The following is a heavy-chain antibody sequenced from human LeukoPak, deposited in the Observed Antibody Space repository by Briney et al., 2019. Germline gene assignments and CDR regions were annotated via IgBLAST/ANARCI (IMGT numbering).Heavy chain of an antibody. V-gene: IGHV1-2*02. CDR1: GYTFTGYY. Sequence: ASVKVSCKASGYTFTGYYMHWVRQAPGQGLEWMGWINPNGGGTNYAQKFQGRVTMTRDTSISTAYMELSRLRSDDTAVYYCASNFRGSLWFGELWNWGQGTLVTVSS. D-gene: IGHD3-10*01. CDR2: INPNGGGT. CDR3: ASNFRGSLWFGELWN. J-gene: IGHJ4*02.